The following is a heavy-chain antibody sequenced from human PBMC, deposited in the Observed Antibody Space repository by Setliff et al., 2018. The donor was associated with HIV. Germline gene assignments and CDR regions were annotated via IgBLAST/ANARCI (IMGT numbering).Heavy chain of an antibody. CDR3: ARDISIVRGRDY. CDR2: IYYSGST. Sequence: KPSETLSLTCTVSGGAISSSDYYWGWIRQPPGKGLEWIGSIYYSGSTHYNPSLKTRVTISVDTSKNQFSLNLSSVTAADTAVYYCARDISIVRGRDYWGQGTLVTVSS. CDR1: GGAISSSDYY. V-gene: IGHV4-39*07. D-gene: IGHD3-10*01. J-gene: IGHJ4*02.